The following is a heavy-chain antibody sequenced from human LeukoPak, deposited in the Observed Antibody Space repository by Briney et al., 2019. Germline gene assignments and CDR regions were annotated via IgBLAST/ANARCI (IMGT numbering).Heavy chain of an antibody. J-gene: IGHJ4*02. V-gene: IGHV4-59*01. D-gene: IGHD3-22*01. CDR3: ARSGDSSGYYYGYFDY. Sequence: SETLSLTCTVSGGSISSYYWSWIRQPPGKGLEWLGYINYGGSTNYNPSVKSRVTISVDTSKNQFSLKLSSVTAADTAVYYCARSGDSSGYYYGYFDYWGQGTLVTVSS. CDR1: GGSISSYY. CDR2: INYGGST.